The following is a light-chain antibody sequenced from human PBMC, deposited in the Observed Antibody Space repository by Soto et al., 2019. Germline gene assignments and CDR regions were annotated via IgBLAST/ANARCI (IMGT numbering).Light chain of an antibody. J-gene: IGKJ1*01. V-gene: IGKV3-15*01. Sequence: EIVMTQSPATLSVSPGERATLSCTPSQSVSSKLAWYQQKAGQAPRLLIYGASTRATGIPVRFSGSGSGTEFTLTISSLQSEDFAVYHCQQYNKWPRTFGQGTK. CDR2: GAS. CDR3: QQYNKWPRT. CDR1: QSVSSK.